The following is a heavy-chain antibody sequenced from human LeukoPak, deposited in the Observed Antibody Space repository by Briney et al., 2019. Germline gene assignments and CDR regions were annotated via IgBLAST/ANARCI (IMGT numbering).Heavy chain of an antibody. V-gene: IGHV3-74*01. CDR1: GFTFSSYW. CDR3: RYYDSSGSQTDY. Sequence: GGSLRLSCAASGFTFSSYWMHWVRQAPGKGLVWVSRINSDGSSTNYADSVKGRFTISRDNAKNTLYLQMNSLRAEDTAVYYCRYYDSSGSQTDYWGQGTLVTVSS. CDR2: INSDGSST. D-gene: IGHD3-22*01. J-gene: IGHJ4*02.